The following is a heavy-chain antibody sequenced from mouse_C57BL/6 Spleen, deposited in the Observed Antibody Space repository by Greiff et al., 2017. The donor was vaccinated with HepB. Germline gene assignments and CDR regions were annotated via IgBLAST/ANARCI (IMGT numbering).Heavy chain of an antibody. Sequence: VKLVESGAELVKPGASVKISCKASGYAFSSYWMNWVKQRPGKGLEWIGQIYPGDGDTNYNGKFKGKATLTADKSSSTAYMQLSSLTSEDSAVYFCARRMDWSFAYWGQGTLVTVSA. CDR1: GYAFSSYW. CDR2: IYPGDGDT. D-gene: IGHD2-3*01. J-gene: IGHJ3*01. V-gene: IGHV1-80*01. CDR3: ARRMDWSFAY.